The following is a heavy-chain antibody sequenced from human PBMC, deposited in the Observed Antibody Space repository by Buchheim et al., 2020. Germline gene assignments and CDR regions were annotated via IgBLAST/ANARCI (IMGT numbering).Heavy chain of an antibody. J-gene: IGHJ4*02. Sequence: EVQLVESGGGLVQPGGSLRLSCAGSGFTFSTSTMSWVRQTPAKGLEWVSYISTNSRTIYYADSVRGRFTISRDNARNSLFLDMSSRGDEDSAVYYCATDYNESSGRGDYWGQGTL. CDR3: ATDYNESSGRGDY. D-gene: IGHD4/OR15-4a*01. V-gene: IGHV3-48*02. CDR1: GFTFSTST. CDR2: ISTNSRTI.